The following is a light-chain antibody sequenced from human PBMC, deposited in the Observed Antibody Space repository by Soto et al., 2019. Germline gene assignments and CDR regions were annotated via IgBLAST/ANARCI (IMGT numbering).Light chain of an antibody. Sequence: QSVLTQPPSVSGAPGQRVTISCTGSSSNIGAGYDVHWYQQLPGTAPKLLIYGNSNRPSWVPDRFSGSKSGTSASLAITGLQAEDEADNYCQSYDSRLSVVFGGGTKLTV. CDR2: GNS. CDR3: QSYDSRLSVV. V-gene: IGLV1-40*01. CDR1: SSNIGAGYD. J-gene: IGLJ2*01.